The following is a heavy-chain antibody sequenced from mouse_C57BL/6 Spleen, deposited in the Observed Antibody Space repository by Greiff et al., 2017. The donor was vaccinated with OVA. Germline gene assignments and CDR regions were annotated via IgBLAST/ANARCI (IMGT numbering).Heavy chain of an antibody. CDR2: IFPGSGST. CDR1: GYTFTDYY. J-gene: IGHJ4*01. D-gene: IGHD2-4*01. Sequence: QVHVKQSGPELVKPGASVKISCKASGYTFTDYYINWVKQRPGQGLEWIGWIFPGSGSTYYNEKFKGKATLTVDKSSSTAYMLLSSLTSEDSAVYFCASYYDYDVPYAMDYWGQGTSVTVSS. CDR3: ASYYDYDVPYAMDY. V-gene: IGHV1-75*01.